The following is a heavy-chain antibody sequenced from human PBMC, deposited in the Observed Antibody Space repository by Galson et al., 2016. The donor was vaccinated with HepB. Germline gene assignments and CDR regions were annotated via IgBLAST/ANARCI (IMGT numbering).Heavy chain of an antibody. CDR1: GVTVSNNY. J-gene: IGHJ4*02. D-gene: IGHD3-3*01. CDR2: ISFDGSNN. CDR3: ARGPLRFLQWLSIDY. V-gene: IGHV3-30-3*01. Sequence: SLRLSCAASGVTVSNNYMSWVRQAPGKGLEWVAVISFDGSNNFYADSVKGRFTISRDNAKNSLYLQMNSLRAEDTAVYYCARGPLRFLQWLSIDYWGQGTLVTVSS.